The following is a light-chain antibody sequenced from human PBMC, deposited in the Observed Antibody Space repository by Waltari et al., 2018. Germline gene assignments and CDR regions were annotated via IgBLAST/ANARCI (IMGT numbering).Light chain of an antibody. V-gene: IGLV3-27*01. CDR1: VLAKKY. CDR3: YSGTDNNRV. J-gene: IGLJ3*02. Sequence: SYELTQPSSVSVSPGQTARITCSGDVLAKKYARWFQHKPGQAPLLVIYKDSERPSGIPERFSGYSSGTTVTLTINRAHLEDEADYYCYSGTDNNRVFGGGTKLTVL. CDR2: KDS.